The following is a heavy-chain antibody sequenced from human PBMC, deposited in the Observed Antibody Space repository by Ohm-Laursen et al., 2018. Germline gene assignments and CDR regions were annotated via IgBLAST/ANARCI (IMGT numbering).Heavy chain of an antibody. Sequence: SLRLSCAASGFTFSSYWMSWVRQAPGKGLEWVSAVSGTGDSTYYADSVKGRFTISRDNSKNTLYLQMNSLRVEDTALYYCAKRLWDIRSESFDFWGQGTRVTVSS. CDR2: VSGTGDST. CDR1: GFTFSSYW. J-gene: IGHJ4*02. D-gene: IGHD1-26*01. CDR3: AKRLWDIRSESFDF. V-gene: IGHV3-23*01.